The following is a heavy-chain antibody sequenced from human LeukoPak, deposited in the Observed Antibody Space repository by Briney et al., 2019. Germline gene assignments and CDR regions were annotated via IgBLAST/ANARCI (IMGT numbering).Heavy chain of an antibody. CDR2: IYYSGST. CDR3: VRPIRGYIFDYSNY. Sequence: SETLSLTCTVSGGSITSSYWSWIRQPPGKGLEWIGCIYYSGSTNYNPSLKSRVTMSVDTSKNQFSLKLTSVTAADTAVYYCVRPIRGYIFDYSNYWGQATLVTVSS. J-gene: IGHJ4*02. D-gene: IGHD5-18*01. V-gene: IGHV4-59*01. CDR1: GGSITSSY.